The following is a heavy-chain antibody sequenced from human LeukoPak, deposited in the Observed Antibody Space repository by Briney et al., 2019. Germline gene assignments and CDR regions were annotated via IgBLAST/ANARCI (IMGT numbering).Heavy chain of an antibody. CDR3: ARVPTGCSGGSCYFCDY. V-gene: IGHV4-34*01. Sequence: SETLSLTCAVYGGSFSGYYWSWIRQPPGKGLEWIGEINHSGSTNYNPSLKSRVTISVDTSKNQFSLKLSSVTAADTAVYYCARVPTGCSGGSCYFCDYWGQGTLVTVSS. D-gene: IGHD2-15*01. CDR2: INHSGST. CDR1: GGSFSGYY. J-gene: IGHJ4*02.